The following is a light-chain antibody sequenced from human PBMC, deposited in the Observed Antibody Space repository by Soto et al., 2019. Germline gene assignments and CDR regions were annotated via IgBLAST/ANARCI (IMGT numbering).Light chain of an antibody. CDR3: QQHGSAPFT. V-gene: IGKV3-20*01. Sequence: EIVLTQSPGTLSLSPGERATLSCRASQRVASSHLAWYRQKPGQTPRLLIYDASSRATGIPDRISGSGSGTDFTLTISRLEPEDFAVYYCQQHGSAPFTFGPGTKVDIK. CDR1: QRVASSH. J-gene: IGKJ3*01. CDR2: DAS.